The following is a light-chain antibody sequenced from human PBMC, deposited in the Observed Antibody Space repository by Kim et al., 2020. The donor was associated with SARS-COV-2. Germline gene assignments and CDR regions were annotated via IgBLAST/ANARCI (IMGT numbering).Light chain of an antibody. CDR2: EVI. J-gene: IGLJ1*01. Sequence: PGQSVTISCSGTSSDFGGFNYVSWYQQHQGKAPKLIIYEVIKRPSGVPDRFSGSKSGNTASLTVSGLQAEDEADYYCTTHGGYNYVFGTGTKVTVL. V-gene: IGLV2-8*01. CDR3: TTHGGYNYV. CDR1: SSDFGGFNY.